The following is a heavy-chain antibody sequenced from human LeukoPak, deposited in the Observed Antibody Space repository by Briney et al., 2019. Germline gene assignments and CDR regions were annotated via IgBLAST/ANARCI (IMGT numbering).Heavy chain of an antibody. Sequence: PGGSLRLSCAASGFTFSGYAMHWVRQAPGKGLEWVAVISYDGSNKYYADSVKGRFTISRDNSKNTLYLQMNSLRAEDTAVYYCARDSAPYDSSGWYYFDYWGQGTLVTVSS. V-gene: IGHV3-30-3*01. CDR1: GFTFSGYA. J-gene: IGHJ4*02. D-gene: IGHD3-22*01. CDR3: ARDSAPYDSSGWYYFDY. CDR2: ISYDGSNK.